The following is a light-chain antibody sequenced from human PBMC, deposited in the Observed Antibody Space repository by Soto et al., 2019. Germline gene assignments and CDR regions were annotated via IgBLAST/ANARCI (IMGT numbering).Light chain of an antibody. Sequence: EIVLTQSPATLSLSPGERATLSCRASQSVSSYLAWYQQKPGQAPRLLIYDASNRATGIPARFSGSGSGTDCTRTISSLEPEDFAVYYCQQRSNWPRTFGGGTKVEIK. CDR1: QSVSSY. CDR2: DAS. V-gene: IGKV3-11*01. J-gene: IGKJ4*01. CDR3: QQRSNWPRT.